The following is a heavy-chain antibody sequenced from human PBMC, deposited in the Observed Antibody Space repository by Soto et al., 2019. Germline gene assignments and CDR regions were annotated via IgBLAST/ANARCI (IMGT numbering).Heavy chain of an antibody. D-gene: IGHD3-16*01. CDR1: GYTFTSYY. Sequence: GASVKVSCKASGYTFTSYYMHWVRQAPGQGLEWMGIINPSGGSTSYAQKFQGRVTMTRDTSTSTVYMELSSLRSEDTAVYYCASLAEQHYYYYGMDVWGQGTTVTVS. CDR3: ASLAEQHYYYYGMDV. V-gene: IGHV1-46*01. CDR2: INPSGGST. J-gene: IGHJ6*02.